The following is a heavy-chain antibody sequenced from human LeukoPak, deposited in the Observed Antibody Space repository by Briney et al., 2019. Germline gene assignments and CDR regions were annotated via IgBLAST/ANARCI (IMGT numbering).Heavy chain of an antibody. V-gene: IGHV4-4*07. J-gene: IGHJ4*02. CDR1: GGSISSYY. D-gene: IGHD2-15*01. CDR2: IHTSGST. CDR3: ARHVSRYCSGGNCYSGRFDY. Sequence: MASETLSLTCAVFGGSISSYYWSWIRQPAGKGLEWIGRIHTSGSTNSNPSLKSRVTISLDTSKNQFSLNLSSVTAADTAVYYCARHVSRYCSGGNCYSGRFDYWGQGILVTVSS.